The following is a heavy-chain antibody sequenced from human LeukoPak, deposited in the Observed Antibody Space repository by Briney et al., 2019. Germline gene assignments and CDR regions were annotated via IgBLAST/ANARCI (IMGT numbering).Heavy chain of an antibody. V-gene: IGHV4-39*07. CDR2: VFYSGSP. CDR3: ARGAFDL. CDR1: GGSISSSNSY. Sequence: SETLSLTCTVSGGSISSSNSYWGWIRQPPGQGLEWIGTVFYSGSPYYNPSLKSRVTISMDTSKNQFSLNLTSVTAADTAVYYCARGAFDLWGRGTLVAVSS. J-gene: IGHJ2*01.